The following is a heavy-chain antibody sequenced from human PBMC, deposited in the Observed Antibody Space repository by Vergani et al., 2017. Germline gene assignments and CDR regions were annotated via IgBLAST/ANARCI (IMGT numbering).Heavy chain of an antibody. J-gene: IGHJ6*02. CDR3: AKGGSYYDIPDGMDV. Sequence: EVQLVESGGGVVQPGGSLRLSCAASGFTFRSYGMHWVRQAPGKGLEWVSAISGSGGSTYYADSVKGRFTISRDNSKNTLYLQMNSLRAEDTAVYYCAKGGSYYDIPDGMDVWGQGTTVTVSS. D-gene: IGHD3-9*01. CDR1: GFTFRSYG. V-gene: IGHV3-23*04. CDR2: ISGSGGST.